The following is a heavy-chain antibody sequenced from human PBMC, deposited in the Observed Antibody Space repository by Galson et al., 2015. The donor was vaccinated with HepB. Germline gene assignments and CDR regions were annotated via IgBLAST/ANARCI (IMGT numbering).Heavy chain of an antibody. CDR1: GFTFSSYS. V-gene: IGHV3-21*01. Sequence: SLRLSCAASGFTFSSYSMNWVRQAPGKGLEWVSSISSSSGYIYYADSVKGRFTISRDNAKNSLYLQMNSLRAEDTAVYYCARASIVVVPAAIPMLDFDYWGQGTLVTVSS. CDR3: ARASIVVVPAAIPMLDFDY. J-gene: IGHJ4*02. D-gene: IGHD2-2*01. CDR2: ISSSSGYI.